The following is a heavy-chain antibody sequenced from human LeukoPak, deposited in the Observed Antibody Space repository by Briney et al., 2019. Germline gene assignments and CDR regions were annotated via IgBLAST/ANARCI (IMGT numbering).Heavy chain of an antibody. V-gene: IGHV3-7*03. D-gene: IGHD1-26*01. CDR1: GFTFSSYW. CDR2: IKQDGSEK. CDR3: AKGDTTWELPHDY. Sequence: GGSLRLSCAASGFTFSSYWMSWVRQGPGKGLEWVANIKQDGSEKYYVDSVKGRFTISRDNAKNSLYLQMNSLRAEDTAVYYCAKGDTTWELPHDYWGQGTLVTVSS. J-gene: IGHJ4*02.